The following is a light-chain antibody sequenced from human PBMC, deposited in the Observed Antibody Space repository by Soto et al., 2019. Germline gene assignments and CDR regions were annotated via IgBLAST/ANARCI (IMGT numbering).Light chain of an antibody. CDR3: SSYAGSSNV. CDR2: EVN. CDR1: SSDVGGYNY. Sequence: QSVLTQPPSASGSPGQSVAISCTGTSSDVGGYNYVSWYQQHPGKAPKRMIYEVNKRPSGVPDRFSGSKSGNTASLTVSGLQAEDEADYSCSSYAGSSNVFGTGTKLTVL. V-gene: IGLV2-8*01. J-gene: IGLJ1*01.